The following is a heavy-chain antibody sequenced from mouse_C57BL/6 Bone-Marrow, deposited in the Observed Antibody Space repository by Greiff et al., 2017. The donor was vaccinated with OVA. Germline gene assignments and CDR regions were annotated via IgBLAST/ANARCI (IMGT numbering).Heavy chain of an antibody. CDR1: GYAFSSSW. D-gene: IGHD2-3*01. CDR2: IYPGDGDT. CDR3: AKGDGPRAWFAY. V-gene: IGHV1-82*01. J-gene: IGHJ3*01. Sequence: QVQLKESGPELVKPGASVKISCKDSGYAFSSSWMNWVKQRPGKGLEWIGRIYPGDGDTNYNGKFKGKATLTADKSSSTAYMQLSSLTSEDSAVYFCAKGDGPRAWFAYWGQGTLVTVSA.